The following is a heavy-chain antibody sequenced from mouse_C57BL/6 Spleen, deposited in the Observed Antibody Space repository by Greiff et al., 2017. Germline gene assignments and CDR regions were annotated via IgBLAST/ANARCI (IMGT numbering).Heavy chain of an antibody. CDR2: IDPSDSYT. D-gene: IGHD4-1*01. CDR3: ARGLGPWFDY. CDR1: GYTFTSYW. V-gene: IGHV1-69*01. Sequence: QVQLQQPGAELVMPGASVKLSCKASGYTFTSYWMHWVKQRPGQGLEWIGEIDPSDSYTNYNQKFKGKSTLTVDKSSSTAYMQLSSLTSEDSAVYYCARGLGPWFDYWGQGTLVTVSA. J-gene: IGHJ3*01.